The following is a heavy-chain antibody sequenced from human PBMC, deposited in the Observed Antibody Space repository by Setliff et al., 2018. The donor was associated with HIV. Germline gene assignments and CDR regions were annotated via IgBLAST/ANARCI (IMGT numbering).Heavy chain of an antibody. Sequence: KSSQTLSLTCTLSGDSFNFNYYYWVWIRQPPGKGLEWIGSIYYSGSTYYNPSLKSRVTISVDTSKNHSSLKLRSVTAADTAVYYCARQAPSGELYYFDYWGQGTLVTVSS. V-gene: IGHV4-39*01. CDR1: GDSFNFNYYY. CDR2: IYYSGST. D-gene: IGHD3-10*01. CDR3: ARQAPSGELYYFDY. J-gene: IGHJ4*02.